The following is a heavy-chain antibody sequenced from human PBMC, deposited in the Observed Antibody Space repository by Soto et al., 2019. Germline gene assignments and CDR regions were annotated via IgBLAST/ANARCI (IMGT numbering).Heavy chain of an antibody. Sequence: PSETLSLTCTVSGGSISSYYWSWIRQPPGKGLEWIGYIYYSGSTNYNPSLKSRVTISVDVSKNQFSLKLSSVTAADTAVYYCARGHPSYRDGYNYRDSWGQGTLVTVS. CDR3: ARGHPSYRDGYNYRDS. CDR1: GGSISSYY. D-gene: IGHD5-12*01. V-gene: IGHV4-59*01. J-gene: IGHJ4*02. CDR2: IYYSGST.